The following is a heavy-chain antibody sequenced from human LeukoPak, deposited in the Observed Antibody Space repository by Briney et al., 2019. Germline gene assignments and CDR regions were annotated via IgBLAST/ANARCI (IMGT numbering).Heavy chain of an antibody. CDR2: ISTNSAFI. V-gene: IGHV3-21*01. CDR1: GFTFINYS. J-gene: IGHJ4*02. Sequence: PGGSLRLSCTASGFTFINYSMNWVRQAPGKGLEWASSISTNSAFIYYADSVKGRFTISRDNAKNSLYLQMNSLRAEDTAVYYCARDWSPNYDFWSGYWYFDYWGQGTLVTVSS. CDR3: ARDWSPNYDFWSGYWYFDY. D-gene: IGHD3-3*01.